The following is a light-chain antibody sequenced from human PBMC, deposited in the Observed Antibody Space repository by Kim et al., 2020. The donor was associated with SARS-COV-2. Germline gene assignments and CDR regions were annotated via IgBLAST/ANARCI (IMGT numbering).Light chain of an antibody. CDR2: DNN. V-gene: IGLV1-51*01. CDR1: SSNIGNNY. J-gene: IGLJ2*01. CDR3: RTWDSSLSAVV. Sequence: QKVTNACSGSSSNIGNNYVSWYQQLPGTAPKLLFYDNNKRPSGIPDRFSGSKSGTSATLGITGLQTGDEADYYCRTWDSSLSAVVFGGGTQLTVL.